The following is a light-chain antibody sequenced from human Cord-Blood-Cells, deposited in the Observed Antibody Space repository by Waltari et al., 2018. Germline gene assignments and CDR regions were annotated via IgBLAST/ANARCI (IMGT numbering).Light chain of an antibody. Sequence: QSALTQPASVSGSPGQSITISCTGTSSDVGSYNLVAWYQQHPGKAPKLRIYEGSKRPSWVSIRFSGSKSGNTASLTISGLQAEDEADYYCCSYAGSSTFVFGGGTKLTVL. CDR3: CSYAGSSTFV. V-gene: IGLV2-23*03. CDR2: EGS. CDR1: SSDVGSYNL. J-gene: IGLJ2*01.